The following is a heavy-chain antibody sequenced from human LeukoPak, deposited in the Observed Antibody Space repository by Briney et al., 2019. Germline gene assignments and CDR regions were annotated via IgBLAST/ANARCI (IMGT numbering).Heavy chain of an antibody. CDR1: GFTFSNYA. CDR3: ARSQLGLDY. CDR2: ISYDGSNK. Sequence: PGRSLRLSCAASSGFTFSNYAMHWVRQAPGKGLEWMAVISYDGSNKYYADSVKGRFTISRDNSKNTLYLQMNSLRAEDTAVYYCARSQLGLDYWGQGTLVTVSS. J-gene: IGHJ4*02. V-gene: IGHV3-30*04. D-gene: IGHD5-18*01.